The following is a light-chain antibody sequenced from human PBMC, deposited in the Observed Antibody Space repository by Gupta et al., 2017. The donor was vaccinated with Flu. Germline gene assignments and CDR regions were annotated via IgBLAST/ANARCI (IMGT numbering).Light chain of an antibody. Sequence: DIQMNESPSYVSSSVGDTITITCRASQDIRTWLAWYQQKTGKAPNLLIYGASNLQSGVPSKCSGTGSGTDFTLTISILQPEDFATYYCQQANSVPLTFGGGTKVDIK. J-gene: IGKJ4*01. CDR3: QQANSVPLT. CDR1: QDIRTW. CDR2: GAS. V-gene: IGKV1-12*01.